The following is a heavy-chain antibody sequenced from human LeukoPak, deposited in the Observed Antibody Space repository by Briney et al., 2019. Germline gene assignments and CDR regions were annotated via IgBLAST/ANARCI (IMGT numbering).Heavy chain of an antibody. J-gene: IGHJ4*02. CDR2: NYTSGST. D-gene: IGHD1-26*01. V-gene: IGHV4-61*02. CDR1: GGSISSGSYY. Sequence: SQTLSLTCTVSGGSISSGSYYWSWIRQPAGKGLEWIGRNYTSGSTNYNPSLKSRVTISVDTSKNQFSLKLSSVTAADTAVYYCAREAGDSGSYYAPERDYWGQGTLVTVSS. CDR3: AREAGDSGSYYAPERDY.